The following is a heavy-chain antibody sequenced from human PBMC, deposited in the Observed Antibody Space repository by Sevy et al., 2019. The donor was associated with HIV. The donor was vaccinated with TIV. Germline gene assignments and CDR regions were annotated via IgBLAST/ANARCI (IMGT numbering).Heavy chain of an antibody. CDR3: ARLDSNRYYYYGMDV. J-gene: IGHJ6*02. CDR2: IYYSGST. CDR1: GGSISSSSYY. D-gene: IGHD4-4*01. V-gene: IGHV4-39*01. Sequence: SETLSLTCTVSGGSISSSSYYWGWIRQPPGKGMEWIGSIYYSGSTYYNPSLKSRVTISVDTSKNQFSLKLSSVTAADTAVYYCARLDSNRYYYYGMDVWCQGTTVTVSS.